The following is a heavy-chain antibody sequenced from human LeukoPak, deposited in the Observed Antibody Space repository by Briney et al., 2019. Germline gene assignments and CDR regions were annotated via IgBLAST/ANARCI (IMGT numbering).Heavy chain of an antibody. Sequence: PGGSLRLSCAASGFTFSSYAMSWVRQAPGKGLEWVSAISGSGGSTYYADSVKGRFTISRDNSKNTLYLQMNSLRAEDTAVYYCAKGFGSGSYYKPYYYYGMDDWGQGTTVTVSS. D-gene: IGHD3-10*01. J-gene: IGHJ6*02. V-gene: IGHV3-23*01. CDR1: GFTFSSYA. CDR3: AKGFGSGSYYKPYYYYGMDD. CDR2: ISGSGGST.